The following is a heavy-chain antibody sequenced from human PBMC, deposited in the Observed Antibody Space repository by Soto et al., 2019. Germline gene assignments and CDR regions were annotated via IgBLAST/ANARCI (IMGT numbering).Heavy chain of an antibody. Sequence: SETLSLTCSVSGGSISSSRYYWGWIRQPPGKGLQWIGSIYYSGGTYYNPSLKSRVTISVDTSKNQFSLKLSSVTAADTAVYYCARRGSYDIFTWFDPWGQGTLVTVSS. CDR2: IYYSGGT. V-gene: IGHV4-39*01. J-gene: IGHJ5*02. D-gene: IGHD3-9*01. CDR1: GGSISSSRYY. CDR3: ARRGSYDIFTWFDP.